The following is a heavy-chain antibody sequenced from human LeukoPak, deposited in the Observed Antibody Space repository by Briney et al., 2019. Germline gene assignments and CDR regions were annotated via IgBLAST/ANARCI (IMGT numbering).Heavy chain of an antibody. D-gene: IGHD5-24*01. Sequence: SETLSLTCAVYGGSFIGYYWSRFRQPPGKGLQWNGAFNHRGSTYGNTSLKSRVTISVDTSKHQFSLKQSSVNAADTAVYCCARHAVEGKWLQFYNFNFWGQGSLVTVSS. CDR1: GGSFIGYY. CDR2: FNHRGST. V-gene: IGHV4-34*01. J-gene: IGHJ4*02. CDR3: ARHAVEGKWLQFYNFNF.